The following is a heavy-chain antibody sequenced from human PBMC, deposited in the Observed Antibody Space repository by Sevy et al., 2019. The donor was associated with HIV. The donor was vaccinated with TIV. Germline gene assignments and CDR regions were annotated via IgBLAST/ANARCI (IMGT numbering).Heavy chain of an antibody. V-gene: IGHV3-7*01. Sequence: GGFLSLSCAASGFTFSAYWMNWVRQAPGKGLEWVANIEGDGSDKHYVDSVEGRFTISRDNGKNLLYLQMNSLRVEDTAVYYCAHETIGRFDSWGQGTLVTVSS. J-gene: IGHJ4*02. CDR2: IEGDGSDK. D-gene: IGHD3-16*01. CDR3: AHETIGRFDS. CDR1: GFTFSAYW.